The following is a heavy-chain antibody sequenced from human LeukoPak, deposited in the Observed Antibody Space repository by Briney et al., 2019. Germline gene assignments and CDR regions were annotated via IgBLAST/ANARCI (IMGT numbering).Heavy chain of an antibody. CDR2: ISYDGSNK. CDR3: ARVKAVYGWPFDY. V-gene: IGHV3-30-3*01. J-gene: IGHJ4*02. Sequence: SGRSLRLSCAASGFTFSSYAMHWVRQAPGKGLEWVAVISYDGSNKYYADSVKGRFTISRDNSKNTLYLQMNSLRAEDTAVYYCARVKAVYGWPFDYWGQGTLVTVSS. D-gene: IGHD6-19*01. CDR1: GFTFSSYA.